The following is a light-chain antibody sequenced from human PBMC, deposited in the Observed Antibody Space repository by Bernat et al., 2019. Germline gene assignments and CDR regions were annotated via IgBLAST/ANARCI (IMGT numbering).Light chain of an antibody. CDR1: SSNIGSNY. CDR3: ATWDDSLSVYV. CDR2: WNS. J-gene: IGLJ1*01. Sequence: SVLTQPPSASGAPGQTITISCSGSSSNIGSNYVYWYQHLPGTAPKLLIYWNSKRPSGVPDRFSGSKSGTSASLAISGLRSEDEADYYCATWDDSLSVYVFGTGTEVTVL. V-gene: IGLV1-47*01.